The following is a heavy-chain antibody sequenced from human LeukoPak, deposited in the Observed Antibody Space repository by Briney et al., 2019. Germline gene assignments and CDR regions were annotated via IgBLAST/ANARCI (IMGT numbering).Heavy chain of an antibody. V-gene: IGHV4-4*07. D-gene: IGHD6-19*01. J-gene: IGHJ5*02. CDR3: ARDRQWLVDH. CDR2: VYVTGST. CDR1: GDSISSYY. Sequence: SETLSLTCTVPGDSISSYYWSWIRQLAGKGLEWIGRVYVTGSTNLNPALQSRVTMSVDTSKNQFSLKLTSVTAADTAAYYCARDRQWLVDHWGQGTLVTVSS.